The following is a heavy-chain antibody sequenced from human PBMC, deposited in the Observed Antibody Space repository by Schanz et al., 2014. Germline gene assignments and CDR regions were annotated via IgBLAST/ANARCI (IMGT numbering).Heavy chain of an antibody. D-gene: IGHD3-10*01. V-gene: IGHV3-48*01. Sequence: EVRLVESGGGLVQPGGSLRLSCEASGFDFNSYNMNWVRQVPGKGLEWLSYIATSSSTRHYADSVKGRVTISRDNAKNSVSLQMRRLRVEDTAVYYCASGVHVSSLQKGLQFWGRGTLVIVSS. CDR2: IATSSSTR. CDR1: GFDFNSYN. CDR3: ASGVHVSSLQKGLQF. J-gene: IGHJ1*01.